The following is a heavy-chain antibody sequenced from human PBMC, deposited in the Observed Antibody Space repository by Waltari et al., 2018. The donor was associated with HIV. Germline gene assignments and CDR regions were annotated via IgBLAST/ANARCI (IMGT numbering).Heavy chain of an antibody. CDR1: GSTFSNFG. V-gene: IGHV3-48*02. D-gene: IGHD6-19*01. J-gene: IGHJ6*02. Sequence: EVQLVESGGGLVQPGGSLRLPCVASGSTFSNFGMNWVRQAPGKGLEWISYITTNSSAIYYADSVKGRFTFSRDNAKNSLYLQMNSLRDEDTAVYYCTTDLSGTAGAPYYDMDVWGRGTTVTVSS. CDR3: TTDLSGTAGAPYYDMDV. CDR2: ITTNSSAI.